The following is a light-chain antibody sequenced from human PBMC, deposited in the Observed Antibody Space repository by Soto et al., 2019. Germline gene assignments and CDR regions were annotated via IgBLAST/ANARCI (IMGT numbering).Light chain of an antibody. CDR1: SSDVCGYNY. Sequence: QSALTQPPSASGSPGQSVTISCTGTSSDVCGYNYVSWYQQHPGRAPKLMIYEVSKRPSGVPDRFSGSKSGNTASLTVSGLQTEDEDDYYCSSYAGSNNQVFGTGTKLTVL. CDR2: EVS. V-gene: IGLV2-8*01. CDR3: SSYAGSNNQV. J-gene: IGLJ1*01.